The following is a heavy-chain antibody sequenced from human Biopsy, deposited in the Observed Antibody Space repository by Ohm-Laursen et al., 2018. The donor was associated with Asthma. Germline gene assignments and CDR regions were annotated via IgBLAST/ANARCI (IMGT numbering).Heavy chain of an antibody. J-gene: IGHJ4*02. CDR2: ISFDGSNE. V-gene: IGHV3-30*18. Sequence: SLRLSCSASGFSFSNFGMHWVRKAPGKGLEWVAVISFDGSNEDYADSVKGRFTISSDNSKNTIYLQLNSLSAEDTAVYYCAEDWKSLYVQYFFEYWGQGTLVTVSS. CDR1: GFSFSNFG. D-gene: IGHD5/OR15-5a*01. CDR3: AEDWKSLYVQYFFEY.